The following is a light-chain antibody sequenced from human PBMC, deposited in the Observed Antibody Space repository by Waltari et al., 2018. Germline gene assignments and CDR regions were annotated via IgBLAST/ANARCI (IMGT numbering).Light chain of an antibody. CDR2: DVS. CDR3: SSYSTSSTLVV. J-gene: IGLJ2*01. CDR1: SSDVGGYDY. V-gene: IGLV2-14*03. Sequence: QSALTQPASVSGSPGPSISISCTGTSSDVGGYDYVSWYQQYPGKAPKLMIFDVSNRPSGVSDRFSGSKSGNTASLTISGLQAEDEAYYYCSSYSTSSTLVVFGGGTKVTVL.